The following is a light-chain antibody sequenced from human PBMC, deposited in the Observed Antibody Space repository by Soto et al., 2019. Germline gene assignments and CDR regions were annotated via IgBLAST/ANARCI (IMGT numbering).Light chain of an antibody. CDR1: SSDVGAYNY. J-gene: IGLJ2*01. Sequence: QSALTQPASVSASPGQSITISCTGTSSDVGAYNYVSWYQQHPGKAPKLMFYEVNNRPSGVSSRFSVSKSGNTASLSISGLQAEDEADYYCSSYTTNNALVFGGGTKLTVL. CDR3: SSYTTNNALV. CDR2: EVN. V-gene: IGLV2-14*01.